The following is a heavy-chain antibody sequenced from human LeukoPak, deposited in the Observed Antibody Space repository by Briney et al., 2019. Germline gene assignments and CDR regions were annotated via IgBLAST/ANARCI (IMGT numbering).Heavy chain of an antibody. CDR1: GFTFSSYE. D-gene: IGHD6-19*01. CDR2: ISSSGSTI. J-gene: IGHJ4*02. CDR3: AKSNSRQWLINFDY. Sequence: GSLRLSCAASGFTFSSYEMNWVRQAPGKGLEWVSYISSSGSTIYYADSVKGRFTISRDNAKNSLYLQMNSLRAEDTAVYYCAKSNSRQWLINFDYWGQGTLVTVSS. V-gene: IGHV3-48*03.